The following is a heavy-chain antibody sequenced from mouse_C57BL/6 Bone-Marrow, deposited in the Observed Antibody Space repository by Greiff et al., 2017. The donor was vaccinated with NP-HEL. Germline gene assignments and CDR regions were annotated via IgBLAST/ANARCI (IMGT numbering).Heavy chain of an antibody. V-gene: IGHV2-6*03. CDR1: GFSLTSYG. CDR3: ARASPYINYFYYAMDY. D-gene: IGHD2-5*01. CDR2: IWSDGST. J-gene: IGHJ4*01. Sequence: VQLKESGPGLVAPSQSLSITCTVSGFSLTSYGVHWVRQPPGKGLEWLVVIWSDGSTTYNSALKSRLSISKDNSKSQVFLKMNSLQTDDTAMYYGARASPYINYFYYAMDYWGQGTSVTVSS.